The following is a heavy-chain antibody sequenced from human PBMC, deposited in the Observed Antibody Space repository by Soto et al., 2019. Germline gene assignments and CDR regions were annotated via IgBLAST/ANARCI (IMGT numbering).Heavy chain of an antibody. CDR2: SRPDTDDR. J-gene: IGHJ4*02. Sequence: VQLVESGGGLVQPGGSLRLSCAASGFNFSRYWMNWVRQAPGKGLEWVANSRPDTDDRFHADSVKGRFSISRDNAKKSLFLQMNSLRVEDTAVCYCAREDGTFDYWGQGTLVTVSS. CDR3: AREDGTFDY. CDR1: GFNFSRYW. D-gene: IGHD1-26*01. V-gene: IGHV3-7*04.